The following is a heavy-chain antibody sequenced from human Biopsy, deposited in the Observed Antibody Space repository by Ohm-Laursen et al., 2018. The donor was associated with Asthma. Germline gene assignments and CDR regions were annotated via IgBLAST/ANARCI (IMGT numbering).Heavy chain of an antibody. CDR2: INSVFGTT. Sequence: ASVKVSCKSLGGTFNTYVIGWVRQAPGQGLEWMGGINSVFGTTTYPQKFQDRVTIAADDSTSTVYMELSSLRSEDTAVYYCARKAGSCISRACYSLDFWGQGTLVTVSS. J-gene: IGHJ4*02. CDR3: ARKAGSCISRACYSLDF. CDR1: GGTFNTYV. V-gene: IGHV1-69*13. D-gene: IGHD2-15*01.